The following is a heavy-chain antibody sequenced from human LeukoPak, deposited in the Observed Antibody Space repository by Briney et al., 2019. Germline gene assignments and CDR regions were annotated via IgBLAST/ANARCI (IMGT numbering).Heavy chain of an antibody. D-gene: IGHD3-10*01. CDR1: GCSISSSSYY. V-gene: IGHV4-61*01. CDR3: ARDHAWFGQLLFPFDI. CDR2: IYYSGST. Sequence: PSETLSLTCTVSGCSISSSSYYWSWIRQPPGKGLEWIGYIYYSGSTNYNPSLKSRVTISVDTSKNQFSLKLSSVTAADTAVYYCARDHAWFGQLLFPFDIWGQGTMVTVSS. J-gene: IGHJ3*02.